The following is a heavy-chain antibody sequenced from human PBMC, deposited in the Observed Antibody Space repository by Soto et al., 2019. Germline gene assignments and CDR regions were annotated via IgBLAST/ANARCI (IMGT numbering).Heavy chain of an antibody. Sequence: GGSLRLSCAASGFIFSRYEMNWVRRAPGKGLEWVSYINTRGNIIHYADSVKGRFTISRDNAENSLYLQMNSLRAEDTAVYYCARDIDYYDSSGYQDYWGQGSLVTVSS. J-gene: IGHJ4*02. CDR3: ARDIDYYDSSGYQDY. V-gene: IGHV3-48*03. CDR2: INTRGNII. CDR1: GFIFSRYE. D-gene: IGHD3-22*01.